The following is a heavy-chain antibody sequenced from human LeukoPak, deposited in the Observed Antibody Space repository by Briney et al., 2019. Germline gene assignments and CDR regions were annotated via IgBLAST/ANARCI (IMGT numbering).Heavy chain of an antibody. CDR3: AREEQHHGGPGGY. J-gene: IGHJ4*02. CDR2: ISSGGTTI. Sequence: QPGGSLTLSCTASGFTFSAYEMNWVRQAPGKGLEWVSHISSGGTTIYYADSVKGRFTISRDNAGNSLYLQMNSLRAEDTAIYCCAREEQHHGGPGGYWGQGTLVTVSS. D-gene: IGHD1/OR15-1a*01. CDR1: GFTFSAYE. V-gene: IGHV3-48*03.